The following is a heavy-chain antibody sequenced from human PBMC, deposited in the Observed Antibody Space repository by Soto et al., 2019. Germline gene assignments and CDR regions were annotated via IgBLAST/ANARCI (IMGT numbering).Heavy chain of an antibody. CDR3: ARGGDCSGGSCYSSYYYYYMDV. CDR2: MNPNSGNT. CDR1: GYTFTSYD. Sequence: QVQLVQSGAEVKKPGASVKVSCKASGYTFTSYDINWVRQATGQGLEWMGWMNPNSGNTGYAKKFQGRVTMTRNTSISTAYMELSSLRSEDTAVYYCARGGDCSGGSCYSSYYYYYMDVWGKGTTVTVSS. J-gene: IGHJ6*03. D-gene: IGHD2-15*01. V-gene: IGHV1-8*01.